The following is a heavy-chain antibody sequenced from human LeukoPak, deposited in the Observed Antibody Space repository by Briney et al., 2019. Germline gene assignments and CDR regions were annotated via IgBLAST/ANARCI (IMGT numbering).Heavy chain of an antibody. J-gene: IGHJ4*02. CDR1: GFTFTDHY. CDR2: ISYDGSNK. D-gene: IGHD6-13*01. CDR3: ARGPYSSSWYLFDY. V-gene: IGHV3-33*05. Sequence: SCKSSGFTFTDHYIHWVRQGPGQGLEWVAVISYDGSNKYYADSVKGRFTISRDNSKNSLYLQMNSLRAEDTAVYYCARGPYSSSWYLFDYWGQGTLVTVSS.